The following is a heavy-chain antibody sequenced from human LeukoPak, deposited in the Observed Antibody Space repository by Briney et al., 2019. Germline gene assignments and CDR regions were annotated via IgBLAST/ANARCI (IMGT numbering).Heavy chain of an antibody. CDR1: GFRFSDFT. CDR2: IKQDGSEK. CDR3: ARDYYYGMDV. J-gene: IGHJ6*02. Sequence: GGSLRLSCAASGFRFSDFTMTWVRQAPGEGPEWVANIKQDGSEKYYVDSVKGRFTISRDNAKNSLYLQMNSLRAEDTAVYYCARDYYYGMDVWGQGTTVTVSS. V-gene: IGHV3-7*01.